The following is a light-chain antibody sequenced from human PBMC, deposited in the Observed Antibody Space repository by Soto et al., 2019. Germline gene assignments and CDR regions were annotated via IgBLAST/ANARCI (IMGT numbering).Light chain of an antibody. CDR1: QGIGNY. V-gene: IGKV1-27*01. CDR3: QKHNAAPLT. CDR2: TSS. Sequence: DIQMTQSPSSLSASVGDRVTITCRASQGIGNYLAWYQQKPGKVPKLLIYTSSTLQSGVPSRFSGSGSGTDFTLTISNLRPEDVATYYCQKHNAAPLTFGGGTKVEIK. J-gene: IGKJ4*01.